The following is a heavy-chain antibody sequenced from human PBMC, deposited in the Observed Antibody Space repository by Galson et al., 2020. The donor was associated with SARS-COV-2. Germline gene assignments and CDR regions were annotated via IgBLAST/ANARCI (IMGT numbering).Heavy chain of an antibody. Sequence: ASVKVSCKASGYTFTNYNMNWVRQAPGQGLELMGWINTNTGNPTYAQGFTGRFVFSLDTSVNTAYLQITSLKAEDTAVYFCAIYTDSSGWYFPYWGQGTLVTVSS. V-gene: IGHV7-4-1*02. D-gene: IGHD6-19*01. CDR2: INTNTGNP. CDR1: GYTFTNYN. J-gene: IGHJ4*02. CDR3: AIYTDSSGWYFPY.